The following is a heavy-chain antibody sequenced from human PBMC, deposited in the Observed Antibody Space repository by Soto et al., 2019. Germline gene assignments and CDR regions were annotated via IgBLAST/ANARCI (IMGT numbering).Heavy chain of an antibody. CDR1: GFTFTNAW. J-gene: IGHJ4*02. Sequence: GGSLRLSCTASGFTFTNAWMNWVRQAPGKGLEWVGRIKSKIDSGTTDYAAPVKGRFTISRDDSKNTLYLQINSLRVEDTAVYYCTTEVPTKASYGSSWRSTEFDYWGQGTLVTVSS. D-gene: IGHD5-18*01. CDR2: IKSKIDSGTT. CDR3: TTEVPTKASYGSSWRSTEFDY. V-gene: IGHV3-15*07.